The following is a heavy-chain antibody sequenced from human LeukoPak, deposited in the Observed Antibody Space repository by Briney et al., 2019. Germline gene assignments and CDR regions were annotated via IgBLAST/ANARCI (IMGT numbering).Heavy chain of an antibody. CDR1: GYTFTGYY. CDR3: ARVSGYSYGYGPYYYYYMDV. CDR2: INPNRGGT. V-gene: IGHV1-2*02. Sequence: ASVKVSCKASGYTFTGYYMHWVRQAPGQGLEWMGWINPNRGGTNYAQKFQGRVTMTRDTSISTAYMELSRLRSDDTAVYYCARVSGYSYGYGPYYYYYMDVWGKGTTVTVSS. J-gene: IGHJ6*03. D-gene: IGHD5-18*01.